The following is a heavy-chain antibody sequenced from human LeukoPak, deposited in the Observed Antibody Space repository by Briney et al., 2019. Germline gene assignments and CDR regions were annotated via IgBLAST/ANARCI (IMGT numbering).Heavy chain of an antibody. V-gene: IGHV4-39*07. D-gene: IGHD3-10*01. Sequence: PSETLSLTCTVSGGSISSSSYYWGWIRQPPGKGLEWIGSIYYSGSTYYNPSLKSRVTISVDTSKNQFSLKLSSVTAADTAVYYCARLVKVRGVTRPIDYWGQGTLVTVSS. CDR2: IYYSGST. CDR3: ARLVKVRGVTRPIDY. J-gene: IGHJ4*02. CDR1: GGSISSSSYY.